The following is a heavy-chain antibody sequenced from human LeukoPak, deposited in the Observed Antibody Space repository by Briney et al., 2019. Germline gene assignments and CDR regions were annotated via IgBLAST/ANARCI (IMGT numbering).Heavy chain of an antibody. J-gene: IGHJ4*02. CDR2: ISYDANIGSNK. CDR1: GFTFSRYA. CDR3: ARDGGYDFWSGYYQDY. Sequence: GGSLRLSCATSGFTFSRYAMHWVRQAPGKGLEWVALISYDANIGSNKYYADSVKGRFTISRVNSKNTLYLQMNSLRAEDTAVYYCARDGGYDFWSGYYQDYWGQGTLVTVSS. D-gene: IGHD3-3*01. V-gene: IGHV3-30-3*01.